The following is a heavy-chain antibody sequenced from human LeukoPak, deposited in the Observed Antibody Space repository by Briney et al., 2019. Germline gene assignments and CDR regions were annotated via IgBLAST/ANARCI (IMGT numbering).Heavy chain of an antibody. J-gene: IGHJ4*02. CDR3: ARGVEPLAANTLAY. Sequence: GRSLRLSCAASGFTVITNDMTWVSQAPGKALAWVSVLYSDGNTKYADSVQGRFTISRDNSKNTLYLEMNSLSPDDTAVYYCARGVEPLAANTLAYWGQGTLVTVSS. V-gene: IGHV3-53*01. CDR2: LYSDGNT. D-gene: IGHD1-14*01. CDR1: GFTVITND.